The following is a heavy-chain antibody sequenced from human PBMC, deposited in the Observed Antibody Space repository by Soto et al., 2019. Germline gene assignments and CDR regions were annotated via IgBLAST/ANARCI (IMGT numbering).Heavy chain of an antibody. CDR2: IYYSGST. V-gene: IGHV4-30-4*01. D-gene: IGHD3-22*01. CDR1: GGSIRSGDYY. CDR3: AKDLYYDYWFDP. J-gene: IGHJ5*02. Sequence: SETLSLTCTVSGGSIRSGDYYWSWIRQPPGKGLEWIGYIYYSGSTYYNPSLKSRVTISVDTSKNQFSLKLSSVTAADTAVYYCAKDLYYDYWFDPWGQGTLVTVSS.